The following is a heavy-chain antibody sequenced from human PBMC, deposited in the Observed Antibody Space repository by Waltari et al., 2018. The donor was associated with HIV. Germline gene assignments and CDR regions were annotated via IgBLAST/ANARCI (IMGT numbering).Heavy chain of an antibody. J-gene: IGHJ4*02. D-gene: IGHD3-10*01. Sequence: QVQLQQWGAGLLKPSETLSLTCAVYGVFFRGYYWSWIRQSPGKGLEWIGEINHSGSTNYNPSLKSRDTMSVDTSKNQFSLKLSFVTAADTAVYYCARGGNYYGSGSYYKLDYWGQGTLVTVSS. V-gene: IGHV4-34*01. CDR1: GVFFRGYY. CDR3: ARGGNYYGSGSYYKLDY. CDR2: INHSGST.